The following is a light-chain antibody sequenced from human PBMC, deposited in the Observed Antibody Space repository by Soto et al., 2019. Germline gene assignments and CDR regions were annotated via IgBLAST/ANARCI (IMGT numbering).Light chain of an antibody. CDR1: SSNIGAGYD. Sequence: QSVLTQPPSVSGAPGQRVTISCTGSSSNIGAGYDVHWYQHLPETAPKLLIYGNSNRPSGVPDRFSGSKSGTSASLAITGLQAEGEADFYCQSYDSSLRVVFGGGTKLTVL. J-gene: IGLJ2*01. V-gene: IGLV1-40*01. CDR3: QSYDSSLRVV. CDR2: GNS.